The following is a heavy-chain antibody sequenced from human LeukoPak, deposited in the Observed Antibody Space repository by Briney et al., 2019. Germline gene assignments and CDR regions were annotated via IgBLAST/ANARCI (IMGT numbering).Heavy chain of an antibody. CDR3: ARDLSSRWDFDY. Sequence: SETLSLTCTVSGGSISSSSYYWGWIRQPPGKGLEWIGTIYYSGSTYYNPSLKSRVTISVDTSNDQFSLKLSSVTAADTAVYYCARDLSSRWDFDYWGQGTLVTVSS. CDR1: GGSISSSSYY. J-gene: IGHJ4*02. CDR2: IYYSGST. D-gene: IGHD4-23*01. V-gene: IGHV4-39*07.